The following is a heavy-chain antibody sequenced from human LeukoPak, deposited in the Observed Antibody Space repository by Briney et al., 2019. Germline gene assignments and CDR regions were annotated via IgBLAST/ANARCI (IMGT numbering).Heavy chain of an antibody. CDR1: GGSISSYF. Sequence: SETLSLTCTVSGGSISSYFWSWFRQPPGKGLEWIGYISYSGSTNYNPSLKSRITISLDTSKNQFSLKLSSVTAADTAVYYCVRRRERRRTDRFDYFDYWGQGALVAVSS. J-gene: IGHJ4*02. V-gene: IGHV4-59*08. CDR2: ISYSGST. D-gene: IGHD1-26*01. CDR3: VRRRERRRTDRFDYFDY.